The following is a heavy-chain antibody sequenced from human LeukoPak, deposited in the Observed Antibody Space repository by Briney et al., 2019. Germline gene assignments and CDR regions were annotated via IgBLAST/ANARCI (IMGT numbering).Heavy chain of an antibody. Sequence: GGSLRLSCAASGFTFSNAWMNWVRQAPGKGLEWVGRIKSKTDGGTTDYAAPVEGRFTISRDDSKNTLYLQMNSLRAEDTAVYYCAREGDYGSYFDYWGQGTLVTVSS. V-gene: IGHV3-15*07. J-gene: IGHJ4*02. CDR3: AREGDYGSYFDY. CDR2: IKSKTDGGTT. D-gene: IGHD4-17*01. CDR1: GFTFSNAW.